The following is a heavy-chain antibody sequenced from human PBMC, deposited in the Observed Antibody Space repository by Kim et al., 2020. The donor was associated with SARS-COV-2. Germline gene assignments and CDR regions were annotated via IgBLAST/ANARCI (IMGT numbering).Heavy chain of an antibody. V-gene: IGHV3-30-3*01. CDR3: ARSPGGAVAGTYFDY. CDR1: GFTFSSYA. CDR2: ISYDGSNK. Sequence: GGSLRLSCAASGFTFSSYAMHWVRQAPGKGLEWVAVISYDGSNKYYADSVKGRFTISRDNSKNTLYLQMNSLRAEDKAVYYCARSPGGAVAGTYFDYWGQGTLVTVSS. J-gene: IGHJ4*02. D-gene: IGHD6-19*01.